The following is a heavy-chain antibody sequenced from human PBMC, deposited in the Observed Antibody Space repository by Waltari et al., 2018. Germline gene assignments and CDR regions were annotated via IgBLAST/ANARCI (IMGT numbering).Heavy chain of an antibody. Sequence: EVQLVESGGGLVQPGGSLRLSCAASGFTFSTYDMHWVRQGTGKRLEWVSAIGTYGNTFHIDSVKGRFTISRENAKSSLYLQMNSLRAEDTAMYYCAGVNWNDRTFAIWGQGTLVTVSS. D-gene: IGHD1-1*01. J-gene: IGHJ3*02. CDR2: IGTYGNT. CDR3: AGVNWNDRTFAI. V-gene: IGHV3-13*01. CDR1: GFTFSTYD.